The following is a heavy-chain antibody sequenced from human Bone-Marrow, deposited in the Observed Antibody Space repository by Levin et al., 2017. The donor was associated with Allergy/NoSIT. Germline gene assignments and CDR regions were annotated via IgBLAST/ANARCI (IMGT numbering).Heavy chain of an antibody. CDR3: ARVILYCTLSSCSARWFDP. CDR1: GFSFDDYG. CDR2: ISWNGDST. Sequence: LSGGSLRLSCAASGFSFDDYGMGWVRQAPGKGLEWISGISWNGDSTTYADSVKGRFTISRDNAKNSLYLQMYNLRAEDTALYHCARVILYCTLSSCSARWFDPWGQGTLVTVSS. D-gene: IGHD2-2*01. V-gene: IGHV3-20*01. J-gene: IGHJ5*02.